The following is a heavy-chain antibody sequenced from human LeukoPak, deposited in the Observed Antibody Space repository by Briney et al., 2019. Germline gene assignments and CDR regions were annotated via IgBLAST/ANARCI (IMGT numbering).Heavy chain of an antibody. CDR2: IIPIFGTA. CDR3: ARVATQIHNAFDI. CDR1: GGTFSSYA. J-gene: IGHJ3*02. D-gene: IGHD2-15*01. Sequence: SVKVSCKASGGTFSSYAISWVRQAPRQGLEWMGRIIPIFGTANYAQKFQGRVTITTDESTSTAYMELSSLRSEDTAVYYCARVATQIHNAFDIWGQGTMVTVSS. V-gene: IGHV1-69*05.